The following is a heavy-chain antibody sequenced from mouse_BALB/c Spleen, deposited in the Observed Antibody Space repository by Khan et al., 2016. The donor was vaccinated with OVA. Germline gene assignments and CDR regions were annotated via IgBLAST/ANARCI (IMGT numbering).Heavy chain of an antibody. J-gene: IGHJ3*01. D-gene: IGHD1-1*01. Sequence: LVKTGASVKISCKASGYSFTGYYMHWVKQSHGKSLEWIGYISCYNGSTTYNQKFKGKATFTVDTSSSTVYMQFNSLTSEDSAVYYCARGEYYGSSSFDYWGQGTLVTVSA. V-gene: IGHV1S34*01. CDR2: ISCYNGST. CDR1: GYSFTGYY. CDR3: ARGEYYGSSSFDY.